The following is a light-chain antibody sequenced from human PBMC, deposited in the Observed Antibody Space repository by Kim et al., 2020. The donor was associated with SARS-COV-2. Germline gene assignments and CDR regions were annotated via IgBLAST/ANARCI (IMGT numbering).Light chain of an antibody. CDR2: YDS. CDR3: QVWDSSSDHVV. V-gene: IGLV3-21*04. CDR1: NIGSKS. J-gene: IGLJ2*01. Sequence: APGKTGRITCGGNNIGSKSVHWYQQKPGQAPVLVIYYDSDRHSGIPERFSGSNSGNTATLTISRVEAGDEADYYCQVWDSSSDHVVFGGGTQLTVL.